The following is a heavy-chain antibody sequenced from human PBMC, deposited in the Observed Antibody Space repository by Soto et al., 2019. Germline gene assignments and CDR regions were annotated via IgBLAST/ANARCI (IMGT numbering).Heavy chain of an antibody. J-gene: IGHJ6*02. CDR3: ARDNWNGAYYGLDV. D-gene: IGHD1-20*01. CDR2: MSGSGGSI. Sequence: EVQLLESGGGLVQSGESLTLSCVASQFTFNIDAMTWVRQAPGKGLEWVSSMSGSGGSIYYADSVKGRLTISTDKSKKTLYLQMNSLRAEDTAVYWCARDNWNGAYYGLDVWGQGTTVTVS. CDR1: QFTFNIDA. V-gene: IGHV3-23*01.